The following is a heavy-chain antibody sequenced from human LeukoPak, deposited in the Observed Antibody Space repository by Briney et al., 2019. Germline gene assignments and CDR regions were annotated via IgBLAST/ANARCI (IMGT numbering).Heavy chain of an antibody. V-gene: IGHV1-18*04. CDR3: ARSITMVRGVATPPSFDY. J-gene: IGHJ4*02. Sequence: ASVKVSCKASGYTFTSYGISWVRQAPGQGLEWMGWISAYNGNTNYAQELQGRVTMTTDRSTSTAYMELRSLRSDDTAVYYCARSITMVRGVATPPSFDYWGQGTLVTVSS. CDR1: GYTFTSYG. D-gene: IGHD3-10*01. CDR2: ISAYNGNT.